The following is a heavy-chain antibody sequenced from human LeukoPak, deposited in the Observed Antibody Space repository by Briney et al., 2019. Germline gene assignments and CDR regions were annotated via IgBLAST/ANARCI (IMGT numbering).Heavy chain of an antibody. Sequence: GSLRLSCAASGFTFSSYAMHWVRQAPGKGLEWVAVISYDGSNKYYADSVKGRFTISRDNSKNTLYLQMNSLRAEDTAVYYCAESAAGTGNDAFDIWGQGTMVTVSS. V-gene: IGHV3-30-3*01. D-gene: IGHD6-13*01. CDR3: AESAAGTGNDAFDI. CDR1: GFTFSSYA. CDR2: ISYDGSNK. J-gene: IGHJ3*02.